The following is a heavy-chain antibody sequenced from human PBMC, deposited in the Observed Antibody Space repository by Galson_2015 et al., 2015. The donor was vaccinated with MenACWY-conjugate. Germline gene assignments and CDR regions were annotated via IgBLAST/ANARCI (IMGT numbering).Heavy chain of an antibody. Sequence: SLRLSCAASGFTFNSYAMSWVRQAPGKGLERVATISGGGGGTFYADSVKGRFTISRDNSKNTQYLEMNSLRAEDTAVYYCAKDLSAMGYYYYGMDVWGQGTTVTVSS. J-gene: IGHJ6*02. CDR1: GFTFNSYA. CDR2: ISGGGGGT. CDR3: AKDLSAMGYYYYGMDV. D-gene: IGHD6-25*01. V-gene: IGHV3-23*01.